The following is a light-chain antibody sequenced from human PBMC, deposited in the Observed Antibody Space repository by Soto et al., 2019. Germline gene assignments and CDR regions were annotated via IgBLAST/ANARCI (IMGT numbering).Light chain of an antibody. CDR1: HSVGTK. V-gene: IGKV3-11*01. CDR3: QQRSNWPPT. J-gene: IGKJ1*01. Sequence: EIVLTQSPGTLSLSPGERATLSCRASHSVGTKLAWYQQRPGQAPRLLISDASTRATGIPARFSGSGSGTDFTLTISSLEPEDFAVYYCQQRSNWPPTFGQGTKVDI. CDR2: DAS.